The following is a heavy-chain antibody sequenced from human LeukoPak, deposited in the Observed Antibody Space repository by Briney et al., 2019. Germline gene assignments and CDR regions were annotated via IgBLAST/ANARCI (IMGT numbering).Heavy chain of an antibody. J-gene: IGHJ4*02. CDR3: ARGPSVLKQGGSGSYYVPPEFDY. CDR2: INAGNGNT. CDR1: GYTFTSYA. Sequence: GASVKVSCKASGYTFTSYAMHWVRQAPGQRLEWMGWINAGNGNTKYSQKFQGRVTITRDTSASTAYMELSSLRSEDTAVYYCARGPSVLKQGGSGSYYVPPEFDYWGQGTLVTVSS. V-gene: IGHV1-3*01. D-gene: IGHD1-26*01.